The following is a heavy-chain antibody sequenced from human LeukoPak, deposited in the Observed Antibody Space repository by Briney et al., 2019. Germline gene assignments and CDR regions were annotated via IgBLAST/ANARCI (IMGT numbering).Heavy chain of an antibody. Sequence: SETLSLTCDVSGYSISSGHYWGWIRQPPEKGLEYIGSIHHSGSTYYNPSLKSRVTISVDTSKDQFSLKLSSVTAADTAVYYCARRYCSSTSCYLDYWGQGILVTVSS. V-gene: IGHV4-38-2*01. D-gene: IGHD2-2*01. J-gene: IGHJ4*02. CDR3: ARRYCSSTSCYLDY. CDR1: GYSISSGHY. CDR2: IHHSGST.